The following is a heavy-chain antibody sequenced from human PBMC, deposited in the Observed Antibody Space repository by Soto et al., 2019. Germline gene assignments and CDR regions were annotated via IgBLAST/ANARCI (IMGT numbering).Heavy chain of an antibody. V-gene: IGHV3-30*18. CDR3: AKDGRFSAFDI. Sequence: GGSLRLSCAASGFTFSSYGMHWVRQAPGKGLEWVAVISYDGSNKYYADSVKGRFTISRDNSKNTLYLQMNSLRAEDTAVYYCAKDGRFSAFDIWCQGTMVTVSS. J-gene: IGHJ3*02. D-gene: IGHD3-16*01. CDR1: GFTFSSYG. CDR2: ISYDGSNK.